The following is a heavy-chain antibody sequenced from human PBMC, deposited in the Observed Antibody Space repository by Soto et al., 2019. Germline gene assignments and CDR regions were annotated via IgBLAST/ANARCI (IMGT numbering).Heavy chain of an antibody. CDR2: IYHSGST. Sequence: SETLSLTCAVSGGSISGGGYSWSWIRQPPGKGLEWIGYIYHSGSTYYNPSLKSRVTISVDRSKNQFSLKLSSVTAADTAVYYCAKDGGPAYCNSPGCSAEHFDYLGRGTLVTVSS. D-gene: IGHD2-2*01. V-gene: IGHV4-30-2*01. CDR1: GGSISGGGYS. J-gene: IGHJ4*02. CDR3: AKDGGPAYCNSPGCSAEHFDY.